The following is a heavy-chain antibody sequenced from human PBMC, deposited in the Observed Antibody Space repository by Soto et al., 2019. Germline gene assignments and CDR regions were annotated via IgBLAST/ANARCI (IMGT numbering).Heavy chain of an antibody. D-gene: IGHD2-15*01. CDR1: GGSFSGYY. J-gene: IGHJ3*02. CDR3: AGRYCSGGRCYLGAFDI. CDR2: INHSGST. V-gene: IGHV4-34*01. Sequence: PSETLSLTCAVYGGSFSGYYWSWIRQPPGKGLEWIGEINHSGSTNYNPSLKSRVTISVDTSKNQFSLKLSSVTAADTAVYYCAGRYCSGGRCYLGAFDIWGQGTMVTVSS.